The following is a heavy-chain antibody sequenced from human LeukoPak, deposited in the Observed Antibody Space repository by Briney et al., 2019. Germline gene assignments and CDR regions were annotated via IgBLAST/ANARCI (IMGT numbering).Heavy chain of an antibody. Sequence: GGSLRLSCEASEFTLKDYWMHWVRQGPGKGLVWVSRINSDGSSASYADSVKGRFTISRDNAKNTLYLQMNSLRAEDTAVCYCARGSPTPNSRYFDLWGRGTLVTVS. J-gene: IGHJ2*01. D-gene: IGHD4-11*01. CDR2: INSDGSSA. CDR1: EFTLKDYW. V-gene: IGHV3-74*01. CDR3: ARGSPTPNSRYFDL.